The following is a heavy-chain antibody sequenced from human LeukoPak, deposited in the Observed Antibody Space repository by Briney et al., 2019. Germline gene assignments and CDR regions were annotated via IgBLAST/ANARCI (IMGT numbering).Heavy chain of an antibody. J-gene: IGHJ5*02. CDR1: GFTSSSYA. CDR3: ARIVGAIAQNWFDP. CDR2: ISYDGSNK. D-gene: IGHD1-26*01. Sequence: PGGSLRLSCAASGFTSSSYAMHWVRQAPGKGPEWVAVISYDGSNKYYADSVKGRFTISRDNSKNTLYLQMNSLRAEDTAVYYCARIVGAIAQNWFDPWGQGTLVTVSS. V-gene: IGHV3-30*04.